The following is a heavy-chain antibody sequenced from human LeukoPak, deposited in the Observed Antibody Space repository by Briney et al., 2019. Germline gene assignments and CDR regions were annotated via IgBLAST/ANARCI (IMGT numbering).Heavy chain of an antibody. J-gene: IGHJ4*02. CDR2: ISSSSSTI. CDR1: GFTFSSYS. D-gene: IGHD2-15*01. V-gene: IGHV3-48*01. Sequence: GGSLRLSCAASGFTFSSYSMNWVRQAPGKGLEWVSYISSSSSTIYYADSVKGRFTISRDNSKNTLFLQMNSLRAEDTAVYYCARSGLNRFDYWGQGTLVTVSS. CDR3: ARSGLNRFDY.